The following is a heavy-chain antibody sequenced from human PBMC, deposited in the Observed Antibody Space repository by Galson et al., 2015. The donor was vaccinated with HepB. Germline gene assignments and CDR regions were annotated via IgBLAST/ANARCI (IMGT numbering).Heavy chain of an antibody. D-gene: IGHD1-1*01. V-gene: IGHV3-23*01. Sequence: SLRLSCAASGFTFSSLGMTWVRQAPGKGLECDSTIRVNAGSTDYADSVKGRFTISRDNSKNMLYLQMNNLIAVDTAVYYCAKGTTNIDYWGQGTLVTVS. J-gene: IGHJ4*02. CDR1: GFTFSSLG. CDR2: IRVNAGST. CDR3: AKGTTNIDY.